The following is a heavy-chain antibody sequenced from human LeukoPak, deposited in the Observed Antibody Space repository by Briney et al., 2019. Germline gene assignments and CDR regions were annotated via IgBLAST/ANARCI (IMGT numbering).Heavy chain of an antibody. V-gene: IGHV3-30-3*01. Sequence: GGSLRLSCAASGFTFSSYAMHWVRQAPGKGLEWVAVISYDGSNKYYADSVKGRFTISRDNSKNTLYLQMNSLRAEDTAVYYCARGSDYGGIDYWGQGTLSPSPQ. CDR1: GFTFSSYA. J-gene: IGHJ4*02. D-gene: IGHD4-23*01. CDR3: ARGSDYGGIDY. CDR2: ISYDGSNK.